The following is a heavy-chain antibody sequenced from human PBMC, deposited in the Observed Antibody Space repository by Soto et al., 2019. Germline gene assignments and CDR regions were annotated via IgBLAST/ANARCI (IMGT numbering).Heavy chain of an antibody. CDR2: VYQSGTT. CDR1: GASISTSSDF. CDR3: ARHPERPSFFAY. D-gene: IGHD3-3*01. J-gene: IGHJ4*02. Sequence: SETLSLTCSVSGASISTSSDFWGWIRQAPGKGLEWIGNVYQSGTTRLNPSLKSRVSIFVDRSKNQFSLELNSATAADRAVYYFARHPERPSFFAYGGRGSSDPGSS. V-gene: IGHV4-39*01.